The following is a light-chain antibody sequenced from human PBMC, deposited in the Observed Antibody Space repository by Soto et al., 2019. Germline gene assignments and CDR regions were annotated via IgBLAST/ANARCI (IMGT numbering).Light chain of an antibody. J-gene: IGLJ7*01. CDR2: GNN. Sequence: QSVLTQPPSASGTPGQRVTMSCSGSSSNIGSNTVNWYQQLPGTAPKVLIYGNNQRPSGVPDRFSGSKSGTSASLAISGLQSEDEADYYCAAWDDSLNGVVFGGGTQLTVL. CDR3: AAWDDSLNGVV. CDR1: SSNIGSNT. V-gene: IGLV1-44*01.